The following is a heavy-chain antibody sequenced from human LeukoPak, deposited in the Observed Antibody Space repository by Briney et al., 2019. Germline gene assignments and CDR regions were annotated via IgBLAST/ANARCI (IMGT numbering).Heavy chain of an antibody. J-gene: IGHJ3*02. CDR2: INPNSGGT. CDR3: AFTYNWNDGDAFDI. V-gene: IGHV1-2*02. CDR1: GYTFTGYY. Sequence: ASVKVSCKASGYTFTGYYMHWVRQAPGQGLEWMGWINPNSGGTNYAQKFQGRVTMTRDTSISTTYMELSRLRSDDTAVYYCAFTYNWNDGDAFDIWGQGTMVTVSS. D-gene: IGHD1-1*01.